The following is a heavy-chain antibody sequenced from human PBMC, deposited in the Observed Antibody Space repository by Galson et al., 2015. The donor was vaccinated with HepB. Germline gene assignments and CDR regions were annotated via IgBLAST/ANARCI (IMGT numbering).Heavy chain of an antibody. D-gene: IGHD6-19*01. CDR3: ARPYSSGWDYYYYGMDV. J-gene: IGHJ6*02. Sequence: SLRLSCAASGFTFSSYAMHWVRQAPGKGLEWVAVISYDGSNKYYADSVKGRFTISRDNSKNTLYLQMNSLRAEDTAVYYCARPYSSGWDYYYYGMDVWGQGTTVTVSS. V-gene: IGHV3-30-3*01. CDR1: GFTFSSYA. CDR2: ISYDGSNK.